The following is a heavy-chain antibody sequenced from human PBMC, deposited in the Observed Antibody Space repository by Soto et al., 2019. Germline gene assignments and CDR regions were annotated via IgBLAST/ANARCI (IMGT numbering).Heavy chain of an antibody. J-gene: IGHJ5*02. CDR1: GFTFSSYW. V-gene: IGHV3-74*01. CDR3: VTDHGEYDLAGFDP. Sequence: LRLSCAASGFTFSSYWMHWGREAPGKGLVGVSRMNSDGSSTSYADSVKGRLPIPRDNAKNTLYLQMSSLRAEDTAVYYCVTDHGEYDLAGFDPWGQGTLVTLS. CDR2: MNSDGSST. D-gene: IGHD4-17*01.